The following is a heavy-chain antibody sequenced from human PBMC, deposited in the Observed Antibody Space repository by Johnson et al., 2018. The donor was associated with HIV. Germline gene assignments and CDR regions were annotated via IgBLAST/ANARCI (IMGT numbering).Heavy chain of an antibody. V-gene: IGHV3-30*02. D-gene: IGHD1-26*01. CDR3: ARATLGADDAFDI. J-gene: IGHJ3*02. Sequence: VQLVESGGGVVQPGGSLRLSCAASGFTFSSYGMNWVRQAPGKGLEWVAFIRYDGSNKYYADSVKGRFTISRDNSKNTLYLQMKSLRAEDTAVYYCARATLGADDAFDIWGQGTMVTVSS. CDR2: IRYDGSNK. CDR1: GFTFSSYG.